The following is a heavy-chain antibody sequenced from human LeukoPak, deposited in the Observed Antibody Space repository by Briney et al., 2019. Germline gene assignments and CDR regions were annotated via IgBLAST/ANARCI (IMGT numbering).Heavy chain of an antibody. CDR2: IYYSGST. CDR1: GGSISSGGYY. D-gene: IGHD3-22*01. J-gene: IGHJ4*02. CDR3: ARHLYDSGGYYGYYFDY. V-gene: IGHV4-31*03. Sequence: SETLSLTCTVSGGSISSGGYYWSWIRQHPGKGLEWIGYIYYSGSTYYNPSLKSRVTISVDTSKNQFSLKLSSVTAADTAVYYCARHLYDSGGYYGYYFDYWGQGTLVTVSS.